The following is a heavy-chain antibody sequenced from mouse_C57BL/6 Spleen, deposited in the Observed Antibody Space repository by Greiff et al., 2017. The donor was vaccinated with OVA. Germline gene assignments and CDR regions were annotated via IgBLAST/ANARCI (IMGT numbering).Heavy chain of an antibody. CDR2: IHPNSGSN. D-gene: IGHD1-1*01. CDR1: GYTFTSYW. CDR3: ARGPESSFALVVGEDYAMDY. J-gene: IGHJ4*01. Sequence: VQLQQPGAELVKPGASVTLSCKASGYTFTSYWMNWVKQRPGQGLEWIGMIHPNSGSNNYNEQFKSKATLTVDKYSSTAYMQLSSLTSEDSAVYYCARGPESSFALVVGEDYAMDYWGPGTSVTVSS. V-gene: IGHV1-64*01.